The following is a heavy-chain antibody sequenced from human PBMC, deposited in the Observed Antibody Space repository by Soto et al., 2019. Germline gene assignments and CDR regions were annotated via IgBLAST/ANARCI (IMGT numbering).Heavy chain of an antibody. Sequence: DSVKVCFKASGYPFTSYDINLVRQATGQGLEWMGWMNPNSGNTGYAQKFQGRVTMTRNTSISTAYMELSSLRSEDTAVYYCARVFIAADGIYYFDYWGQGTMVTVSS. CDR1: GYPFTSYD. D-gene: IGHD6-13*01. V-gene: IGHV1-8*01. CDR3: ARVFIAADGIYYFDY. CDR2: MNPNSGNT. J-gene: IGHJ4*02.